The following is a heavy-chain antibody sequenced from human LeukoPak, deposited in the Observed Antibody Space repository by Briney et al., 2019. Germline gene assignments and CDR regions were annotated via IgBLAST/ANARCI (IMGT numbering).Heavy chain of an antibody. CDR2: IKQDGSEK. J-gene: IGHJ4*02. D-gene: IGHD3-22*01. Sequence: KPGGSLRLSCAASGFTFSSYWMSWVRQAPGKGLEWVANIKQDGSEKYYVDSVKGRFTISRDNAKNSLYLQMNGLRAEDTAVYYCARDSGTYSSGYYFLCDYWGQGTLVTVSS. V-gene: IGHV3-7*01. CDR3: ARDSGTYSSGYYFLCDY. CDR1: GFTFSSYW.